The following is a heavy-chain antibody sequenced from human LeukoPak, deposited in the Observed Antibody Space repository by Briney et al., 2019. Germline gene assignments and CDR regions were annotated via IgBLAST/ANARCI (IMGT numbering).Heavy chain of an antibody. CDR1: GYSISSEDY. CDR2: IYYSGST. J-gene: IGHJ4*02. V-gene: IGHV4-38-2*02. CDR3: ARSYYDSSDYYFTS. D-gene: IGHD3-22*01. Sequence: SETLSLTCTVSGYSISSEDYWGWIRQPPGKGLEWIGYIYYSGSTNYNPSLKSRVTISVDTSKNQFSLKLSSVTAADTAVYYCARSYYDSSDYYFTSWGQGILVTVSS.